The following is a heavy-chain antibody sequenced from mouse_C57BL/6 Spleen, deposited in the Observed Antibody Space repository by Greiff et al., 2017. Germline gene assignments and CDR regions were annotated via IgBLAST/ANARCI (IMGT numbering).Heavy chain of an antibody. CDR1: GYSFTDYN. Sequence: VQLKESGPELVKPGASVKISCKASGYSFTDYNMNWVKQSNGKSLEWIGVINPNYGTTSYNQKFKGKATLTVDQSSSTSYMQLNSLTSEDSAVYYGARRNYDYDVAMDYWGQGTSVTVSS. J-gene: IGHJ4*01. CDR3: ARRNYDYDVAMDY. D-gene: IGHD2-4*01. V-gene: IGHV1-39*01. CDR2: INPNYGTT.